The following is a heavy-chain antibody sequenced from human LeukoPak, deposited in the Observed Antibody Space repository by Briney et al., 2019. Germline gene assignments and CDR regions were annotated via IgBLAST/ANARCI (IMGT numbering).Heavy chain of an antibody. D-gene: IGHD2-2*01. V-gene: IGHV1-46*01. J-gene: IGHJ4*02. Sequence: ASVKVSCKASGYTFTSYYMHWLRQAPGQGLEWMGIINPSGGSTSYAQKFQGRVTMTRDTSTSTVYMELSSLRSEDTAVYYCARRSLLWTFDYWGQGTLVTVSS. CDR3: ARRSLLWTFDY. CDR2: INPSGGST. CDR1: GYTFTSYY.